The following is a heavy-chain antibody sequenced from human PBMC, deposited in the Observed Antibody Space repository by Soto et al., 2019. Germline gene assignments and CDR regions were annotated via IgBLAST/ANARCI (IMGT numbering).Heavy chain of an antibody. J-gene: IGHJ4*02. Sequence: EGQLLESGGGLVQAGGSLRLSCATSGFILSRHWMSWVRQAPGRGLEWVAIIKTDGSEEEYVDSVKGRFSISRDNTQNTVFLQMDSRRVEDTAVYYWAIVLAGGGSPSTLGGQGTLVTVSS. CDR3: AIVLAGGGSPSTL. D-gene: IGHD6-19*01. CDR1: GFILSRHW. V-gene: IGHV3-7*01. CDR2: IKTDGSEE.